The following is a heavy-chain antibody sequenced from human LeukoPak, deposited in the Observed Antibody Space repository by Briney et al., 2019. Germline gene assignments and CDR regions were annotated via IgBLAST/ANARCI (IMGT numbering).Heavy chain of an antibody. D-gene: IGHD6-19*01. CDR1: GFSFSSYA. CDR3: AKRSGDTAGWFFDF. CDR2: ASGSGDNT. J-gene: IGHJ4*02. V-gene: IGHV3-23*01. Sequence: GGSLRLSCAASGFSFSSYAMSWVRQAPGKGLEWVSSASGSGDNTYYPESVKGRFPISRDKSKNTLFLQMNSLRAEDTAVFYCAKRSGDTAGWFFDFWGQGTLVTISS.